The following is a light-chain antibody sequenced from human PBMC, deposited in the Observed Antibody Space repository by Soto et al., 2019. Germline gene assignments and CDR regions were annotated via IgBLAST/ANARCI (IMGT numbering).Light chain of an antibody. CDR1: QSVGND. Sequence: EVVLTQSPATLSLSPGEGATVSCRASQSVGNDLAWFQQKPGQAPRLLVYGASNRATGIPARFSGSGSGTDFALTISSLEPEDFAVYYCQQRGSWPRTFGQGTRLEIK. V-gene: IGKV3-11*01. CDR3: QQRGSWPRT. J-gene: IGKJ2*01. CDR2: GAS.